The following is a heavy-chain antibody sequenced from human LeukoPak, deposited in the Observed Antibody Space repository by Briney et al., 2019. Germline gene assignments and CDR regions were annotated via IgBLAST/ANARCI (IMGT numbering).Heavy chain of an antibody. V-gene: IGHV3-13*01. CDR1: GFTFSSYD. Sequence: GGSLRLSCAASGFTFSSYDMHWVRQATGKGLEWVSAIGTAGDTYHPGSVKGRFTISRENAKNSLYLQMNSLRAGDTAVYYCARDGGYYYGMDVWGQGTTVTVSS. J-gene: IGHJ6*02. CDR3: ARDGGYYYGMDV. CDR2: IGTAGDT.